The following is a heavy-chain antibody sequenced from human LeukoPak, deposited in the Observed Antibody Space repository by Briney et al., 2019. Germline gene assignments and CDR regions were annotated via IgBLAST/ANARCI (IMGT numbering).Heavy chain of an antibody. CDR1: TFTFSSYA. CDR2: ISGSGGAT. J-gene: IGHJ4*02. V-gene: IGHV3-23*01. Sequence: GGSLRLSCVASTFTFSSYAMNWVRQAPGEGLEWVSTISGSGGATYYADSMKGRFTVSRDNSKNMLYLQMNSLRAEDTAVYYCATSPTLIGATGKMNDYWGQGTLVTVSS. CDR3: ATSPTLIGATGKMNDY. D-gene: IGHD6-13*01.